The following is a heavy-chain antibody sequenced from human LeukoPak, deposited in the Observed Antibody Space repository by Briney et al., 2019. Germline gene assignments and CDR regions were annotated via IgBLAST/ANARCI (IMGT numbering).Heavy chain of an antibody. CDR2: ISGRSGST. V-gene: IGHV3-23*01. CDR1: GFTFSSYG. CDR3: TTDRRVWFGSYMDV. D-gene: IGHD3-10*01. Sequence: GSLRLSCAASGFTFSSYGMSWVRQAPGKGLEWVSAISGRSGSTYYADSVKGRFTISRDNSKNTLYLQMNSLKTEDTAVYYCTTDRRVWFGSYMDVWGKGTTVTISS. J-gene: IGHJ6*03.